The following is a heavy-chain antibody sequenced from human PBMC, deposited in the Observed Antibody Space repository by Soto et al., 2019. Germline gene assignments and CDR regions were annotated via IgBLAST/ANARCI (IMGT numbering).Heavy chain of an antibody. CDR2: IRMKGDNYVT. D-gene: IGHD1-1*01. CDR1: GFIFSDSV. CDR3: TRQEKGTSWFGS. Sequence: EVQLVESGGGLVQPGASLKLFCGASGFIFSDSVIHWVRQASGKGLEWVGRIRMKGDNYVTKYIAPVKGRFIISRDDERKTAYLQMNSLKIDDTAMYYCTRQEKGTSWFGSWGQGTLVIVSS. V-gene: IGHV3-73*01. J-gene: IGHJ5*01.